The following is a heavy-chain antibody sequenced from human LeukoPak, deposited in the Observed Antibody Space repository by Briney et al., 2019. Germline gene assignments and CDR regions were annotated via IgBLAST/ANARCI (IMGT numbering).Heavy chain of an antibody. CDR1: GGSINSGSYY. CDR2: IYHRGNT. J-gene: IGHJ4*02. D-gene: IGHD2-21*02. V-gene: IGHV4-30-2*01. CDR3: ARAQGEEVVVTAADY. Sequence: SETLSLTCTVSGGSINSGSYYWSWIRQPPGKGLEWIGYIYHRGNTYFNPSQQSRVTISLDRPNNQFSLRLSSVTAADTAVYYCARAQGEEVVVTAADYWGQGTLVTVSS.